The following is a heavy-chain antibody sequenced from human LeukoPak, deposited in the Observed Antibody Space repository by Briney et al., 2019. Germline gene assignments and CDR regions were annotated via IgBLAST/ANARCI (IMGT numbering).Heavy chain of an antibody. V-gene: IGHV3-23*01. CDR3: AKDAYYYDSSGYYWVDAFDI. CDR1: GFTLSSYA. Sequence: GGSLRLSCAASGFTLSSYAIYWVRQAQGKGLEWVSAMSGSGGSIYYTDSVKGRFTISRDNSKNKVYLKMNSLRAEDTAVYYCAKDAYYYDSSGYYWVDAFDIWGQGTMVTVSS. D-gene: IGHD3-22*01. J-gene: IGHJ3*02. CDR2: MSGSGGSI.